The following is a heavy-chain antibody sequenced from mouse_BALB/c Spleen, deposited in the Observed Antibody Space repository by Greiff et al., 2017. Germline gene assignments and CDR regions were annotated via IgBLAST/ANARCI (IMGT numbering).Heavy chain of an antibody. V-gene: IGHV5-17*02. Sequence: EVQGVESGGGLVQPGGSRKLSCAASGFTFSSFGMHWVRQAPEKGLEWVAYISSGSSTIYYADTVKGRFTISRDNPKNTLFLQMTSLRSEDTAMYYCARGAIYYDYDGYYFDYWGQGTTLTVSS. J-gene: IGHJ2*01. D-gene: IGHD2-4*01. CDR1: GFTFSSFG. CDR2: ISSGSSTI. CDR3: ARGAIYYDYDGYYFDY.